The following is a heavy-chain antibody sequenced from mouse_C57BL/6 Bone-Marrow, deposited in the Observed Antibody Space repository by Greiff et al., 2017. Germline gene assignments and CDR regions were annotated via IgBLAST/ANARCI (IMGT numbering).Heavy chain of an antibody. Sequence: EVQLQQSGPELVKPGASVKISCKASGYTFTDYYMNWVKQSHGKSLEWIGDINPNNGGTSYNQKFKGKATLTVDKSSSTAYMELRSLTSEDSAVYYCARDYYDPPYARDYWGQGTSVTVSS. CDR2: INPNNGGT. J-gene: IGHJ4*01. CDR1: GYTFTDYY. D-gene: IGHD2-4*01. CDR3: ARDYYDPPYARDY. V-gene: IGHV1-26*01.